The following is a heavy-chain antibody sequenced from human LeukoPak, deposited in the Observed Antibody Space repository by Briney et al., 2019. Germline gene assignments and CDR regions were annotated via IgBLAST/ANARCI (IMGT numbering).Heavy chain of an antibody. CDR3: TRGDRVSGGTDS. V-gene: IGHV1-8*03. D-gene: IGHD3-16*01. Sequence: ASVKVSCKTSGYTFTDYDINWVRQAPGQGLEWMGYMNPDNDDTGYARKFQDRVTITTDTSISTSYMELSSLRSDDTAVYYCTRGDRVSGGTDSWGQGTLVTVSS. J-gene: IGHJ4*02. CDR2: MNPDNDDT. CDR1: GYTFTDYD.